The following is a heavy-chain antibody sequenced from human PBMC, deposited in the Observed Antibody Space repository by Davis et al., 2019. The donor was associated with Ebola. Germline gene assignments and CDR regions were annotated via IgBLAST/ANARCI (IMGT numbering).Heavy chain of an antibody. J-gene: IGHJ6*02. CDR3: AKPPVRDGMDV. CDR2: IKQDGSEK. CDR1: ALTFSTYG. V-gene: IGHV3-7*01. Sequence: GSLTLSCAASALTFSTYGMPWVRQAPGKGLEWVASIKQDGSEKYYVDSVKGRFTISRDNAKNSLYLQMSSLRDEETAMYYCAKPPVRDGMDVWGQGTTVTVSS.